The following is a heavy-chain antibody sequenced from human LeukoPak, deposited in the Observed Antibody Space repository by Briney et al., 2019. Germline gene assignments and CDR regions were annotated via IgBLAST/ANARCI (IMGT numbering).Heavy chain of an antibody. CDR1: GGSISSSSYY. D-gene: IGHD3-9*01. CDR2: IYHSGST. V-gene: IGHV4-39*07. J-gene: IGHJ5*02. Sequence: PSETLSLTCTVSGGSISSSSYYWGWIRQPPGKGLEWIGEIYHSGSTNYNPSLKSRVTISVDKSKNKFSLKLSSVTAADTAAYYCARVTKLRYCDSRGWFDPWGQGTLVTVSS. CDR3: ARVTKLRYCDSRGWFDP.